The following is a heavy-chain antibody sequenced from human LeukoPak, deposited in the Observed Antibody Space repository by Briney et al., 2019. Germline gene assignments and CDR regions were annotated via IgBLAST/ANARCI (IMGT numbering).Heavy chain of an antibody. Sequence: GGSLRLSCAASGFTFSSYAMSWVRQAPGKGLEWVSAISGSGGSTYYADSVKGRFTISRDNSKNTLYLQMNILRAEDTASYYCAKNQKGYSFGPNWFQPWGQGNLVPVSS. CDR1: GFTFSSYA. J-gene: IGHJ5*02. CDR2: ISGSGGST. CDR3: AKNQKGYSFGPNWFQP. V-gene: IGHV3-23*01. D-gene: IGHD5-18*01.